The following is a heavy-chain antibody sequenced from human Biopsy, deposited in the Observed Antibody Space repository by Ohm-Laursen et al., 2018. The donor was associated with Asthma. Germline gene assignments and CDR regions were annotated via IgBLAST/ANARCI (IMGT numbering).Heavy chain of an antibody. CDR3: VRAVRNEQWLAPFDY. CDR2: VYWTGST. J-gene: IGHJ4*02. Sequence: SQTLSLTCSVYGGSISSFYWSWIRQSPEKGLEWMGYVYWTGSTNYNPSLKSRITMSVDTSKNRMFLELTSVTAADTAIYYCVRAVRNEQWLAPFDYWARENRSPSL. CDR1: GGSISSFY. V-gene: IGHV4-59*01. D-gene: IGHD6-19*01.